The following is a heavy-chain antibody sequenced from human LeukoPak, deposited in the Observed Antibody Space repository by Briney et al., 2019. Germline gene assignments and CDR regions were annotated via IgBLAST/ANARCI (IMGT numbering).Heavy chain of an antibody. V-gene: IGHV3-23*01. D-gene: IGHD4-23*01. CDR3: AKDGYYGGNAPTYFDY. Sequence: GGSLSLSCAASGFTFSSYAMSWVRQAPGKGLEWVSTISGGGGSTYYADSVKGRFTISRDNFKNTLYLQMNSLRAEDAAVYYCAKDGYYGGNAPTYFDYWGQGTPVTVSS. CDR1: GFTFSSYA. CDR2: ISGGGGST. J-gene: IGHJ4*02.